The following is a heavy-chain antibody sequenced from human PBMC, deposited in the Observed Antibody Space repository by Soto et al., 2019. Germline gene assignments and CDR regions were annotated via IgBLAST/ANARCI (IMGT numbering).Heavy chain of an antibody. Sequence: GESLKISCKGSGYSFTSYWTGWVRQMPGKGLEWMGIIYPGDSDTRYSPSFQGQVTISADKSISTAYLQWSSLKASDTAMYYCARLALTGAHYYYYMDVWGKGTTVTVSS. CDR1: GYSFTSYW. D-gene: IGHD3-9*01. CDR2: IYPGDSDT. J-gene: IGHJ6*03. CDR3: ARLALTGAHYYYYMDV. V-gene: IGHV5-51*01.